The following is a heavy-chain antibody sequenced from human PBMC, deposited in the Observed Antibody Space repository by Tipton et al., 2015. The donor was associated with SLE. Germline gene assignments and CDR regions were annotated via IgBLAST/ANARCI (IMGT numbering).Heavy chain of an antibody. CDR2: INPDSGGT. CDR1: GYTFTDYY. V-gene: IGHV1-2*06. Sequence: QLVQSGAEVKEPGASLKVSCKASGYTFTDYYILWVRQAPGQGLDFMGRINPDSGGTNYGKKFLGRVTLTRDTSIATAYVELRSLTSDDTAVYYCARGPHSFYGMDVWGQGTTVTVSS. CDR3: ARGPHSFYGMDV. J-gene: IGHJ6*02.